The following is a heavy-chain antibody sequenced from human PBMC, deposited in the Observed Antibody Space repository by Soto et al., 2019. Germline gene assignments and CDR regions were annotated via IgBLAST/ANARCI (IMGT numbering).Heavy chain of an antibody. V-gene: IGHV1-69*01. J-gene: IGHJ6*02. CDR3: ARSQGSSTSLEIYYYYYYGMDV. CDR1: GGTFSSYA. D-gene: IGHD2-2*01. Sequence: QVQLVQSGAEVQKPGSSVKVSCKASGGTFSSYAISWVRQASGQGLEWMGGIIPISETTNYEQKFQGRVTVTAYESKSTAYLELSSMSSEDTAVYYCARSQGSSTSLEIYYYYYYGMDVWGQGTTVTVSS. CDR2: IIPISETT.